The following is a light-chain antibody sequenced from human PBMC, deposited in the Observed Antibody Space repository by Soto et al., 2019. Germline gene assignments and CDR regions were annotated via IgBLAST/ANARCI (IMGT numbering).Light chain of an antibody. CDR1: QSVSRSY. Sequence: IVLTQSPGTLSLSPGERATTSCRAGQSVSRSYLAWYQQKAGPAPRLHIYGATSRATGLPDRFSGSGSGTAFTLTISRLEPEVFTVYYCQQYGSSPGTFGEGTKVEIK. CDR2: GAT. V-gene: IGKV3-20*01. J-gene: IGKJ1*01. CDR3: QQYGSSPGT.